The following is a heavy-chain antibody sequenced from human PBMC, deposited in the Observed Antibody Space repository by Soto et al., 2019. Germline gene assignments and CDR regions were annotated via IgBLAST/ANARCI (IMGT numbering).Heavy chain of an antibody. CDR2: IDPSDSQT. J-gene: IGHJ4*02. V-gene: IGHV5-10-1*01. D-gene: IGHD3-22*01. CDR1: GYSFAGYW. CDR3: ARQIYDSDTGPNFQYYFDS. Sequence: GESLKISCKGSGYSFAGYWITWVRQKPGKGLEWMGRIDPSDSQTYYSPSFRGHVTISVTKSITTVFLPWSSLRASDTAMYYCARQIYDSDTGPNFQYYFDSWGQGTPVTVSP.